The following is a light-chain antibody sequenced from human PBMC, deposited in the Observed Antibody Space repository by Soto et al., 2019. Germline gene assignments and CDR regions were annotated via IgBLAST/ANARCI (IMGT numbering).Light chain of an antibody. CDR1: QSVSSY. CDR2: DAS. J-gene: IGKJ4*01. Sequence: EIVLTQSPATLSLSPGERATLSCMASQSVSSYLAWYQQKPGQAPRLLIYDASNRATGIPARFSGSGSGTDFTLTISSLEPEDFAVYYCQQRSNWPLTSGGGTKVDIK. CDR3: QQRSNWPLT. V-gene: IGKV3-11*01.